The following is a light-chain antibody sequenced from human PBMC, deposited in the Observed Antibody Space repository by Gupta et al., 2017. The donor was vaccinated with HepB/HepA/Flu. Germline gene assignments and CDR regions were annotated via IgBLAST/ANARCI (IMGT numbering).Light chain of an antibody. Sequence: IQITTSPSTLSASVGDRVTITCRASQSSSSWFAWYQQKPGKAPKHLRGKASRLESVVPSWCGGGGSRTEFTITISSLQPDDFATYYCQQYNSYSRTFGQGTKVEIK. CDR2: KAS. CDR3: QQYNSYSRT. V-gene: IGKV1-5*03. J-gene: IGKJ1*01. CDR1: QSSSSW.